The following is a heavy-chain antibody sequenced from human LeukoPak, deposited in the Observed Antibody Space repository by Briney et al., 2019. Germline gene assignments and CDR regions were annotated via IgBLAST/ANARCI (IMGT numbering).Heavy chain of an antibody. Sequence: PGGSLRLSCAASGFTFSSFVMTWVRQAPGKGLEWVSAIVGGGDPTHYAGSVRGRFTISRDNSKNTLNLQMNSLRAEDTAVYYCARSRDGYNILDYWGQGTLVTVSS. D-gene: IGHD5-24*01. CDR1: GFTFSSFV. J-gene: IGHJ4*02. CDR2: IVGGGDPT. V-gene: IGHV3-23*01. CDR3: ARSRDGYNILDY.